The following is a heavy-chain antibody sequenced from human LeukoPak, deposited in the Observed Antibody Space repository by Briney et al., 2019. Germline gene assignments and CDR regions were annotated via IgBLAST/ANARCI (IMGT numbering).Heavy chain of an antibody. J-gene: IGHJ4*02. CDR1: GFTFSSYA. D-gene: IGHD5-12*01. CDR3: XXXXXXXXSGYDLVDY. V-gene: IGHV3-23*01. CDR2: ISGSGGST. Sequence: GGSLRLSCAASGFTFSSYAMSWVRQAPGKGLEWVSAISGSGGSTYCADSVKGRFTISRDNSKNTLYLQMNSLRAEDTAVYYCXXXXXXXXSGYDLVDYWGQGTLVTVSS.